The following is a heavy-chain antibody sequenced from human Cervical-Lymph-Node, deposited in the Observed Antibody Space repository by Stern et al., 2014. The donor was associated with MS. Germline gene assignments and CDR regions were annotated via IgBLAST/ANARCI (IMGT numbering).Heavy chain of an antibody. V-gene: IGHV1-2*02. D-gene: IGHD2-15*01. CDR2: ICPHSGGT. CDR1: GYAFSGYF. J-gene: IGHJ6*02. Sequence: MQLVESGAEVKKPGAPVTVSCKASGYAFSGYFIHWVRQAPGQGLEWMGWICPHSGGTSYAPKCQDRCTMTSDMSISTASMELRRLNSADTAIYYCARVAGGSWTNSGMDVWGQGTRVTVS. CDR3: ARVAGGSWTNSGMDV.